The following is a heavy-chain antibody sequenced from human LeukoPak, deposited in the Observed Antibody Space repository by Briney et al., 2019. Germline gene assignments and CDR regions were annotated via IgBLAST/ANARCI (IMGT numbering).Heavy chain of an antibody. CDR3: ARSYYRGGLSRSRSAFDI. Sequence: PSQTLSLTCTVSGGSISSGGYYWSWIRQHPGKGLEWIGYIYYSGSTNYNPSLKSRVTISVDTSKNQFSLKLSSVTAADTAVYYCARSYYRGGLSRSRSAFDIWGQGTMVTVSS. CDR2: IYYSGST. CDR1: GGSISSGGYY. D-gene: IGHD1-26*01. V-gene: IGHV4-31*03. J-gene: IGHJ3*02.